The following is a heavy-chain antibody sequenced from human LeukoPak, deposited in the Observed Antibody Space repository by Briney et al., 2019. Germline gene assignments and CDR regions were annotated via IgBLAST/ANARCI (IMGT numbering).Heavy chain of an antibody. J-gene: IGHJ4*02. D-gene: IGHD3-10*01. CDR3: ARAGWIITSGIDY. CDR1: GFSISRSYY. CDR2: IYHIGST. Sequence: RPSETLSLTCGVSGFSISRSYYWAWIRQPPGKGLEWIGTIYHIGSTYYSPSLGSRVTMSVDTSKNEFSLNLKSVTAADTAVYYCARAGWIITSGIDYWGQAALVTVSS. V-gene: IGHV4-38-2*01.